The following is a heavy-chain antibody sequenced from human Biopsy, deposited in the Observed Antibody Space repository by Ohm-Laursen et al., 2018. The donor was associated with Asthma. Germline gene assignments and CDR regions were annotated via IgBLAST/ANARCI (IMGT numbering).Heavy chain of an antibody. V-gene: IGHV1-24*01. J-gene: IGHJ4*02. CDR3: ASDFPKDYVRYNFQF. CDR2: HDHEEGGT. CDR1: GSSLTDLS. Sequence: VKVSCKISGSSLTDLSMHWVRQAPGQGLEWMGGHDHEEGGTVNARRFQGRVTMTEDTSTDTAYMELSSLSSDDTAVYYCASDFPKDYVRYNFQFWGQGTLVTVSS. D-gene: IGHD4-17*01.